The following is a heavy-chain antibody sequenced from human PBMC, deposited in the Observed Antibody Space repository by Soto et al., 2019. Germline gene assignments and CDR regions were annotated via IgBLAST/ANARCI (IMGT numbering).Heavy chain of an antibody. J-gene: IGHJ6*02. V-gene: IGHV1-18*04. D-gene: IGHD2-2*01. CDR1: GYIFTTYG. Sequence: QVQLVQSGAEVKKPGASMKVSCKTSGYIFTTYGISWVRQAPGQGLEWLGWISGHNGNTKYAQKFQGRVTMTTDTSTSTANIELRSMRSDDTAVYYFARPRAALPSFPYNSYGLDDWGQGTTVTVSS. CDR2: ISGHNGNT. CDR3: ARPRAALPSFPYNSYGLDD.